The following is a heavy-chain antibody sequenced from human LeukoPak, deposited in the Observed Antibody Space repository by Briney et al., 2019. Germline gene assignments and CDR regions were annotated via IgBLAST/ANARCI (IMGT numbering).Heavy chain of an antibody. CDR3: GRLQGISSSPFDY. J-gene: IGHJ4*02. CDR2: IFPVDSYT. Sequence: GESLKISCKGSGYTFTTSWIAWVRQKPGKGLEWMGLIFPVDSYTRYSPSFQGQVSISADKSISTAYLQWSSLKASDTAVYYCGRLQGISSSPFDYWGQGTMVTVSS. CDR1: GYTFTTSW. V-gene: IGHV5-51*01. D-gene: IGHD6-6*01.